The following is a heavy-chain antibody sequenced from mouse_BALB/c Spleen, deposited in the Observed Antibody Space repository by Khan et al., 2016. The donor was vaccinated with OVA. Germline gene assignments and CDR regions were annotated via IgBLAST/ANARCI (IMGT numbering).Heavy chain of an antibody. CDR2: ISPGSGDP. D-gene: IGHD2-10*01. Sequence: QVQLKQSGTELARPGASVNLSCKASGYTFTDFYINWVKQRPGQGLEWIGEISPGSGDPYYNDKFTGTSTRTRDNTSRTAYMQLMSLTSKAYAVYFCARRTFCAYTFAYWGQGTRVTVSA. V-gene: IGHV1-77*01. J-gene: IGHJ3*01. CDR1: GYTFTDFY. CDR3: ARRTFCAYTFAY.